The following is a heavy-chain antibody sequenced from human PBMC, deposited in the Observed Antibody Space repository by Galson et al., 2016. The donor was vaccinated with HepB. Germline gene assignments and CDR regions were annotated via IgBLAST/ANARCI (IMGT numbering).Heavy chain of an antibody. Sequence: SLRLSCAASGFTVTSNYMSWVRQAPGKGLEWVSVILIGGSTSYAASVKGRFTISRDNSRNTLFLQIDSLRAGDTATYYCARDDGYSTPFDLWGQGTLVTVSS. CDR1: GFTVTSNY. J-gene: IGHJ4*01. CDR2: ILIGGST. V-gene: IGHV3-53*01. D-gene: IGHD5-24*01. CDR3: ARDDGYSTPFDL.